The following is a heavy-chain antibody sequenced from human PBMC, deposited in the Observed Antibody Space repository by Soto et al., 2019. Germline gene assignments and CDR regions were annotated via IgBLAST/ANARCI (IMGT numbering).Heavy chain of an antibody. D-gene: IGHD3-10*01. V-gene: IGHV3-74*01. CDR3: ARWFTYGNFDYFDF. Sequence: GGSPNLSCAASGLTFRSSWMPGSRKAQGKGLVWVARINSGGVTTTYADSVKGRITISRDNAKNTLYLQMNSLRAEDTAIYYCARWFTYGNFDYFDFWGQGSQVTVSS. J-gene: IGHJ4*02. CDR2: INSGGVTT. CDR1: GLTFRSSW.